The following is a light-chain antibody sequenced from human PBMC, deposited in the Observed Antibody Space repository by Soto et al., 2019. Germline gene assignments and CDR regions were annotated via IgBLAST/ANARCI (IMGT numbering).Light chain of an antibody. V-gene: IGLV2-14*03. CDR1: TIDIGSYDH. CDR3: ISYTDRQSYL. CDR2: AVS. J-gene: IGLJ1*01. Sequence: QSALTQPASVSGSPGQSITISSSGPTIDIGSYDHVAWYQQFPGKSPKLIIYAVSDRPSGVSDRFSGSKSGISASLTISGLQTEDEADYYCISYTDRQSYLFGTGTKVTVL.